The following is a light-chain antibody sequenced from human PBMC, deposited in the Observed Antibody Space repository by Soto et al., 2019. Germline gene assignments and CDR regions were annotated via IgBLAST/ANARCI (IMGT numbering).Light chain of an antibody. J-gene: IGKJ1*01. CDR2: GAS. Sequence: VVTQSPATLSVFPGETATLSCRASQSVSSDLAWYQQRPRQAPRLLIYGASTRATGIPARFRGSGSGTEFRLTISSLQSEDFATYYCQQYNTWHPKMAFGRGTKVEIK. CDR3: QQYNTWHPKMA. CDR1: QSVSSD. V-gene: IGKV3-15*01.